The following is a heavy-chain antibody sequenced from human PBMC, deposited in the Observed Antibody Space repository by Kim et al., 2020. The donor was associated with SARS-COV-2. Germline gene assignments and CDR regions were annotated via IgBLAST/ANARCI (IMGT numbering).Heavy chain of an antibody. Sequence: RYSPSLKSRLTINKDTSKNQLVLTMTNMDPVDTATYYCAHRRPLGYGMDVWGQGTTVTVSS. J-gene: IGHJ6*02. CDR3: AHRRPLGYGMDV. V-gene: IGHV2-5*01.